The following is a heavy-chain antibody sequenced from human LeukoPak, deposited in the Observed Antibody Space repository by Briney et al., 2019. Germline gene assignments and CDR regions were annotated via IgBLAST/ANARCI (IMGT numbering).Heavy chain of an antibody. D-gene: IGHD2-15*01. J-gene: IGHJ4*02. CDR3: AKDQTPYY. CDR2: IDVSGGST. Sequence: PGGSLRLSCAASEFTFSSYFMTWVRQAPGKGLEWVSTIDVSGGSTYYADSVKGRFTISRDNSKNTLCLQMNSLRAEDTAIYFCAKDQTPYYWGQGTLVTVSS. CDR1: EFTFSSYF. V-gene: IGHV3-23*01.